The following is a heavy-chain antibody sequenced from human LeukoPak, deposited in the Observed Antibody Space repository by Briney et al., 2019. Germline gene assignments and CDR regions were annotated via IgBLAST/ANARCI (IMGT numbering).Heavy chain of an antibody. V-gene: IGHV4-61*01. CDR3: ARVEGRYYFDY. CDR2: IYYSGST. CDR1: GGSISSGSYY. J-gene: IGHJ4*02. Sequence: SETLSLTCTVSGGSISSGSYYWSWIRQPPGKGLEWIGYIYYSGSTNYNPSLKSRVTISVDTSKNQFSLKLSSVTAADTAVYYCARVEGRYYFDYWGQGTLVTVSS. D-gene: IGHD1-1*01.